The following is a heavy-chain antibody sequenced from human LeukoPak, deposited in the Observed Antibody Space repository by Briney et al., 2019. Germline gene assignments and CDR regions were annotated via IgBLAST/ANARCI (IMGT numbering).Heavy chain of an antibody. Sequence: GGSLRLSCAASGFTFTNYWMSWVRQAPGKGLELVANIKQDRSEKYYVDSVKGRFTISRDNAKNSLYLQIHSLRAEDTAVYYCARDWYNNSDAFDIWGQGTMVTVSS. D-gene: IGHD4-11*01. CDR1: GFTFTNYW. J-gene: IGHJ3*02. CDR3: ARDWYNNSDAFDI. V-gene: IGHV3-7*01. CDR2: IKQDRSEK.